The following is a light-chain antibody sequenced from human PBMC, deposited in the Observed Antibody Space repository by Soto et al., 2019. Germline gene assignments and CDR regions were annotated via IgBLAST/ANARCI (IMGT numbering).Light chain of an antibody. V-gene: IGKV3-20*01. CDR2: GAS. Sequence: EIVLTQSPGTLSLSPGERATLSCRASQSVSSSYLAWYQQKPGQAPRLLIYGASSSATGIPDRFSGSGSGTDFTLTISRLEPEDSAVYYCQQYGSSPGTFGQGTKVDI. J-gene: IGKJ1*01. CDR1: QSVSSSY. CDR3: QQYGSSPGT.